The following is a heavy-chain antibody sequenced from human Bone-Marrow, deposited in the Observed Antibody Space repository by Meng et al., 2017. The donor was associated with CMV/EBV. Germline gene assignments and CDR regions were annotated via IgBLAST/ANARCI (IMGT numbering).Heavy chain of an antibody. CDR2: INSDGSST. V-gene: IGHV3-74*01. Sequence: GGSLRLSCAASGFTFSSYWMHWVRQAPGKGLVWVSRINSDGSSTSYADSVKGRFTITRNNAKNTLYLQMNSLRAEDTAVYYCASVKDDSSGYPPDYWGQGTLVTVSS. CDR3: ASVKDDSSGYPPDY. CDR1: GFTFSSYW. J-gene: IGHJ4*02. D-gene: IGHD3-22*01.